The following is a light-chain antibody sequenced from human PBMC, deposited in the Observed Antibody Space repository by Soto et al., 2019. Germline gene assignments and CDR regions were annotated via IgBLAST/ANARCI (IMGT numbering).Light chain of an antibody. Sequence: QSALTQPPSASGSPGQSVTISCTGTSSDVGGYNYVSWYQQHPGKAPKLMIYEVSKWPAGVPNRFSGSKSVHTASLTFSGLQAEDEADYYCSSYAGSNNLVFGGGTKLTVL. CDR2: EVS. CDR3: SSYAGSNNLV. J-gene: IGLJ2*01. CDR1: SSDVGGYNY. V-gene: IGLV2-8*01.